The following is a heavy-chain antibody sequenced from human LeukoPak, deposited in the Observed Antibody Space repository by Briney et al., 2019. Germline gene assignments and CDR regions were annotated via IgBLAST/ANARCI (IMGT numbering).Heavy chain of an antibody. V-gene: IGHV3-15*01. D-gene: IGHD3-10*01. CDR1: GFTFSNAW. CDR3: TTVLLWFGELVDY. CDR2: IKSKTDGGTT. J-gene: IGHJ4*02. Sequence: GGSLRLSCAASGFTFSNAWMSWVRQAPGKGLEWVGRIKSKTDGGTTDYAAPVKGRFTISRDDSKNTLYLQMNSLKTEDTAVYYCTTVLLWFGELVDYWGQGTLVTVSS.